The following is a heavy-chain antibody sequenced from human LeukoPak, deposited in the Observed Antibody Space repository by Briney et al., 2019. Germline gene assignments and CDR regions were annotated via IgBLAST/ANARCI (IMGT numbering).Heavy chain of an antibody. V-gene: IGHV3-66*01. J-gene: IGHJ4*02. D-gene: IGHD1-7*01. CDR3: ARGSGGLDLQAFDN. Sequence: GGSLRLSCAASAFTVSSHHMSWVRQAPGKGLEWVSLIYTGGNSYYVDSVKGRFTISRDNYKNTLYLQLKSLRAEDTAVYYCARGSGGLDLQAFDNWGQGTVVTVSS. CDR1: AFTVSSHH. CDR2: IYTGGNS.